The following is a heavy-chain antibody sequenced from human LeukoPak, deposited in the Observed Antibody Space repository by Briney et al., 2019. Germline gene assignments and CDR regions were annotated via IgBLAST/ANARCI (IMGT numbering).Heavy chain of an antibody. CDR3: ATSTSYSSFTGFDP. V-gene: IGHV1-2*02. CDR2: INPNTGDT. J-gene: IGHJ5*02. Sequence: ASVKVSCKASGYTFTGYYMHWVRQAPGQGLEWMGWINPNTGDTDYAQKFQGRVTMTRDTSISAAYMELSRLRSDDTAVYYCATSTSYSSFTGFDPWGQGTLVTVSS. CDR1: GYTFTGYY. D-gene: IGHD6-6*01.